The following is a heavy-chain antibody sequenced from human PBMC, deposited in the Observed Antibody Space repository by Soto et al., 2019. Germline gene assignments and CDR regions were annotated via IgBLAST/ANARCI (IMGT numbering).Heavy chain of an antibody. J-gene: IGHJ4*02. Sequence: EVQLLESGGGLVQPGGSLRLSCAASGFTFSTYVMCWVRQAPGKGPEWVSGISRDGGRTFYADSVKGRFTISRDNSKHTLYLQMHSLWVEDTAVYYCAKDPPIASDGPTLDYWGQGTLVTGSS. D-gene: IGHD6-13*01. V-gene: IGHV3-23*01. CDR1: GFTFSTYV. CDR3: AKDPPIASDGPTLDY. CDR2: ISRDGGRT.